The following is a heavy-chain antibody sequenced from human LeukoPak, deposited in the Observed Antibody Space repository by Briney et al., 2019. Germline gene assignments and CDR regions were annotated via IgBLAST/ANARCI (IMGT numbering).Heavy chain of an antibody. CDR3: AKGSYYCSSSSCPQYYYYMDV. J-gene: IGHJ6*03. D-gene: IGHD2-2*01. CDR1: GFTFDDYA. V-gene: IGHV3-30*02. CDR2: IRYDGSDK. Sequence: PGRSLRLSCAASGFTFDDYAMHWVRQAPGKGLEWVAFIRYDGSDKYYADSVKGRLTISRDSSKNTLYLQMSSLRAEDTAVYYCAKGSYYCSSSSCPQYYYYMDVWGKGTTVTVSS.